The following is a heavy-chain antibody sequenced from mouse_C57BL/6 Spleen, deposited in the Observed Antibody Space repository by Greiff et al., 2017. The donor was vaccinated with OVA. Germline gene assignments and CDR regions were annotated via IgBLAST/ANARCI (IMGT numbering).Heavy chain of an antibody. V-gene: IGHV1-15*01. D-gene: IGHD1-1*01. Sequence: VQLQQSGAELVRPGASVTLSCKASGYTFTDYEMHWVKQTPVHGLEWIGSIDPETGGTAYNQKFKGKAILTSDKSTSTAYLELPSLTSEDSAVYYCTRGSRCAYWGQVTLVTVST. J-gene: IGHJ3*01. CDR1: GYTFTDYE. CDR3: TRGSRCAY. CDR2: IDPETGGT.